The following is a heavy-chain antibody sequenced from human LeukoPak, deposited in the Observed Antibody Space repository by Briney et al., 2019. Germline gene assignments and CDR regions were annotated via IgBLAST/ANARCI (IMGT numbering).Heavy chain of an antibody. J-gene: IGHJ4*02. CDR3: AKSGGYCTDGICYHFGY. Sequence: SGGSLRLSCAASGFAFDAFGIHWVRQAPGKGLEWVAVISSDGSKEYYGDSVKGRFTISRDNSKNMLYPQMNSLGAEDSGVYYCAKSGGYCTDGICYHFGYWGQGTLVTVSS. V-gene: IGHV3-30*18. CDR2: ISSDGSKE. D-gene: IGHD2-8*01. CDR1: GFAFDAFG.